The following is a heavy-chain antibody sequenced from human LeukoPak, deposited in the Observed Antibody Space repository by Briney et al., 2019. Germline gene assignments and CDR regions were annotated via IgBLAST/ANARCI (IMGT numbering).Heavy chain of an antibody. V-gene: IGHV3-7*03. CDR1: GFTFGKYW. D-gene: IGHD3-3*01. Sequence: GGSLRLSCVASGFTFGKYWMSWVRQAPGKGLEWVANIKLGGSEKNYVDSVKGRFTISRDNTKNSLYLQMNSLRVEDTAVFYCARDQYNTWSRRGNFDSWGQGTLVIVSS. CDR3: ARDQYNTWSRRGNFDS. CDR2: IKLGGSEK. J-gene: IGHJ4*02.